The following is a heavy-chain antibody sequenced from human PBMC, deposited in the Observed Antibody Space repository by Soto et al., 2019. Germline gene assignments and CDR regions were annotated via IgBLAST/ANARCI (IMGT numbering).Heavy chain of an antibody. Sequence: EVQLVESGGGLVQPGGSLRLSCAASGFTFSSYRMNWVRQAPGKGLEWVSYISSSSSTIYYADSVKGRFTISRDNAKNSLYLQMNSLRAEDTAVYYCARAAHRWEQEGTDVWGQGNTVHVSS. CDR3: ARAAHRWEQEGTDV. V-gene: IGHV3-48*01. CDR1: GFTFSSYR. D-gene: IGHD1-26*01. CDR2: ISSSSSTI. J-gene: IGHJ6*02.